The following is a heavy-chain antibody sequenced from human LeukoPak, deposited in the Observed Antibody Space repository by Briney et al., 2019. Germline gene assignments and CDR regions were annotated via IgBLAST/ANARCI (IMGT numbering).Heavy chain of an antibody. D-gene: IGHD2-21*01. CDR3: IRDEALWRLDY. V-gene: IGHV3-74*03. CDR1: GFTFRNHW. Sequence: PGGSLRLSCAASGFTFRNHWMHWVRQAPGKGLVWVSRIDEGGGNAMYADSVKGRFSISRDNAKNTVNLQMNSLRAEDTGVYFGIRDEALWRLDYWGQGTLVTVSS. J-gene: IGHJ4*02. CDR2: IDEGGGNA.